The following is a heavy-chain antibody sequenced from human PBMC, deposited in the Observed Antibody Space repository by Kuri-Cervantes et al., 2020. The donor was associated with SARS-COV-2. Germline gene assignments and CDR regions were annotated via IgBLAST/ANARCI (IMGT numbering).Heavy chain of an antibody. CDR1: GFTFSSYE. J-gene: IGHJ4*02. CDR2: ISSSGSTI. V-gene: IGHV3-48*03. Sequence: GESLKISCAASGFTFSSYEMNWVRRAPGKGLEWVSYISSSGSTIYYADSVKGRFTLSRDNAKNMLFLQMNSLRAEDTAVYYCVRDGDHWNFDYWGQGTLVTVSS. D-gene: IGHD1-1*01. CDR3: VRDGDHWNFDY.